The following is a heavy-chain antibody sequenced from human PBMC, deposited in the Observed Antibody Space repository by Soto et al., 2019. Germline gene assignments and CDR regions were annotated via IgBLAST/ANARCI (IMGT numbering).Heavy chain of an antibody. V-gene: IGHV1-69*01. D-gene: IGHD3-10*01. CDR2: IIPVFGTT. CDR1: GDSFGSYA. Sequence: QMQLVQSGPEVKKPGSSVKVSCKASGDSFGSYAVSWVRQAPGQGLEWMGAIIPVFGTTNYTQKFQGRVTITADDSTTTAYMELSSLRADDTAVYYGAREHFGRFDPWGQGTLVTVSS. CDR3: AREHFGRFDP. J-gene: IGHJ5*02.